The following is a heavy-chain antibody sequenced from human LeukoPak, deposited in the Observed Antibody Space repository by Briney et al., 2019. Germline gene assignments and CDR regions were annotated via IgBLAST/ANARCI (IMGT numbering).Heavy chain of an antibody. CDR3: AKDISLDMYYYNGMDV. D-gene: IGHD3-9*01. J-gene: IGHJ6*02. Sequence: GGSLRLSCAASGFTFSDFWMHWVRQAPGKGLVWVSRINSGGTVTNYADSVKGRLTISRDNAKNTLYLQMNSLRVEDTAVYYCAKDISLDMYYYNGMDVWGQGTTVTVSS. V-gene: IGHV3-74*01. CDR2: INSGGTVT. CDR1: GFTFSDFW.